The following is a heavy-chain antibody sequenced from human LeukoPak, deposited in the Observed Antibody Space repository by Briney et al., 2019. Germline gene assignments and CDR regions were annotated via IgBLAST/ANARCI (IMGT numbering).Heavy chain of an antibody. Sequence: GSLRLSCAASGFTFSSYSTDWVRQAPGKGLEWVSYISTGGTTKYYADSVKGRFTISRDNTKNSLYLQMNSLRAEDTAVYYCARPTTIAVAGFDYWGQGTLVTVSS. CDR2: ISTGGTTK. D-gene: IGHD6-19*01. V-gene: IGHV3-48*04. CDR1: GFTFSSYS. J-gene: IGHJ4*02. CDR3: ARPTTIAVAGFDY.